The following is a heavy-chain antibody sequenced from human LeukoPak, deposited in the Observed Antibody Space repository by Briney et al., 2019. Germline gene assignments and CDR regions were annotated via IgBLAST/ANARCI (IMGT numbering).Heavy chain of an antibody. V-gene: IGHV4-39*02. D-gene: IGHD2-21*02. CDR3: AREMGVVTAHGIDV. CDR2: IYYSGST. CDR1: GGSISSISSSNYH. J-gene: IGHJ6*02. Sequence: PSETLSLTCIVSGGSISSISSSNYHWGWIRQPPGKGLEWIGSIYYSGSTYYNPSLKSRVTISVDTSKNQFSLKLSSVTAADTALYYCAREMGVVTAHGIDVWGQGTTVTVSS.